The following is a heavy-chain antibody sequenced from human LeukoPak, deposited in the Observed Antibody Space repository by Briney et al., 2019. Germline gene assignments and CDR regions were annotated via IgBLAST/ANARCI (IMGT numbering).Heavy chain of an antibody. D-gene: IGHD3-9*01. J-gene: IGHJ4*02. Sequence: PGGSLRLSCAASGFTFDDYAMHWVRQAPGKGLEWVSGISWNSGSIGYADSVKGRFTISRDDVQNSVYLQMNSLRAEDTAVYFCARDRYMSIWGQGILVTVSS. CDR2: ISWNSGSI. V-gene: IGHV3-9*01. CDR1: GFTFDDYA. CDR3: ARDRYMSI.